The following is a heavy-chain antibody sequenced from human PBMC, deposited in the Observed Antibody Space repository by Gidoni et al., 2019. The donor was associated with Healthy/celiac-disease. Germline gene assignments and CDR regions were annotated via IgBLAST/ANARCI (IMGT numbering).Heavy chain of an antibody. CDR1: GGTFSSYA. J-gene: IGHJ3*02. Sequence: QVQLVQSGAEVKKPGSSVKVSCKASGGTFSSYAISWVRQAPGQGLEWMGGIIPIFGTANYAQKFQGRVTITADESTSTAYMELSSLRSEDTAVYYCARARSTMIVVVIKMGAFDIWGQGTMVTVSS. CDR2: IIPIFGTA. D-gene: IGHD3-22*01. V-gene: IGHV1-69*01. CDR3: ARARSTMIVVVIKMGAFDI.